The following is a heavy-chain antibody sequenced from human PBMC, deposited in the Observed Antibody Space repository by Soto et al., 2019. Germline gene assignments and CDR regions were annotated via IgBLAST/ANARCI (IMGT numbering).Heavy chain of an antibody. CDR3: ARDFARFLEWLSGMDV. J-gene: IGHJ6*02. CDR1: GYTFTSYA. Sequence: QVQLVQSGAEVKKPGASVKVSCKASGYTFTSYAMHWVRQAPGQRLEWMGWINAGNGNTKYSQKFQGRVTITRDTSASTAYMELSSLRSEDTAVYYCARDFARFLEWLSGMDVWGQGTTVTVSS. V-gene: IGHV1-3*01. D-gene: IGHD3-3*01. CDR2: INAGNGNT.